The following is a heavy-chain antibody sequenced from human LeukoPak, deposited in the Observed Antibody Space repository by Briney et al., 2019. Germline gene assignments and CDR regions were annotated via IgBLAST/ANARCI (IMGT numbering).Heavy chain of an antibody. V-gene: IGHV4-34*01. J-gene: IGHJ4*02. CDR1: GGSFSGYY. D-gene: IGHD2-2*01. Sequence: SETLSLTCAVYGGSFSGYYWSWIRQPPGKGLEWIGEINHSGSTNYNPSLKSRVTISVDTSKNQFSLKLSSVTAADTAVYYCARGVGRPRPPYCSSTSCQSGAISFDYWGQGTLVTVSS. CDR2: INHSGST. CDR3: ARGVGRPRPPYCSSTSCQSGAISFDY.